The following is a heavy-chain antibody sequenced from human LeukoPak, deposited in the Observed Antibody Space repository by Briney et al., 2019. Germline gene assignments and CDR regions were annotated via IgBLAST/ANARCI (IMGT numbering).Heavy chain of an antibody. CDR3: VRSTGRFGDLLYV. CDR1: GFMFGRFW. Sequence: GGSLRLSCAAPGFMFGRFWMNWVRQAPGKGLEWVANMKQDGSEAYYVDSVRGRFTISRDNAKNSLYLQMNSLRAEDTAVYYCVRSTGRFGDLLYVWGQGTLVTVSS. CDR2: MKQDGSEA. V-gene: IGHV3-7*01. J-gene: IGHJ4*02. D-gene: IGHD3-10*01.